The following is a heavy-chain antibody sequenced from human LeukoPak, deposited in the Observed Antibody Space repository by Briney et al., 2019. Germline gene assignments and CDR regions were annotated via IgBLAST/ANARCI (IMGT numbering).Heavy chain of an antibody. V-gene: IGHV4-61*02. CDR2: IYTSGST. D-gene: IGHD5-18*01. CDR1: GGSISSGSYY. J-gene: IGHJ4*02. CDR3: ARAPGDSYDYYYFDY. Sequence: PSQTLSLTCTVSGGSISSGSYYWSWIRQPAGKGLEWIGRIYTSGSTNYIPSLKSRVTISVDTSKNQFSLKLSSVTAADTAVYYCARAPGDSYDYYYFDYWGQGTLVTVSS.